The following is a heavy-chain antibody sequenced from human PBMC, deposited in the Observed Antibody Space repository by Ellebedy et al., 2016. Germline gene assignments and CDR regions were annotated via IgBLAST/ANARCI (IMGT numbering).Heavy chain of an antibody. J-gene: IGHJ5*02. V-gene: IGHV4-39*01. Sequence: GSLRLXXTVSGGSISSSSYFWGWIRQPPGKGLEWIGSIYYSGSTYYNPSLKSRVTISVDSSKNQISLRLSSVTAADTAVYYCARSGVVIAMRGYNWFNPWGQGTLVTVSS. CDR1: GGSISSSSYF. CDR2: IYYSGST. D-gene: IGHD2-21*01. CDR3: ARSGVVIAMRGYNWFNP.